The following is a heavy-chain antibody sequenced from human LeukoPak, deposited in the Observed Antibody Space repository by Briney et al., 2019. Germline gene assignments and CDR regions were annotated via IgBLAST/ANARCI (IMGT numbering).Heavy chain of an antibody. D-gene: IGHD5-24*01. J-gene: IGHJ4*02. Sequence: SQTLFLTWTVSGGSISSGSHYWSWIRQPAGKGLEWIGRIYTSGSTNYNPSLKSRVTISVDRSKNQFSLKLSSVTAADTAVYYCARGVATINFDYWGQGTLVTVSS. V-gene: IGHV4-61*02. CDR1: GGSISSGSHY. CDR3: ARGVATINFDY. CDR2: IYTSGST.